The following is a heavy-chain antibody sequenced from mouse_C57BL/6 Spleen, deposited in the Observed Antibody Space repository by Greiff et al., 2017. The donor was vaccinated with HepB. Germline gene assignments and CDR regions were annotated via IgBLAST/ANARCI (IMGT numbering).Heavy chain of an antibody. V-gene: IGHV1-69*01. D-gene: IGHD2-3*01. Sequence: QVQLQQPGAELVMPGASVKLSCKASGYTFTSYWMHWMKQRPGQGLEWIGEIDPSDSYTNYNQKFKGKSTLTVDKSSSTAYMQLSSLTSEDSAVYYCARYDYLDYCGQGTTLTVSS. CDR1: GYTFTSYW. CDR2: IDPSDSYT. J-gene: IGHJ2*01. CDR3: ARYDYLDY.